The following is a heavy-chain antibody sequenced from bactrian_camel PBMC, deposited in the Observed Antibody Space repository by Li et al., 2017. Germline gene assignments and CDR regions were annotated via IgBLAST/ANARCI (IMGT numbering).Heavy chain of an antibody. CDR2: IDSGGDT. D-gene: IGHD1*01. CDR1: GYTCDVD. Sequence: HVQLVESGGGSAQAGGSLRLSCSASGYTCDVDMSWYRQAPGKEREFVSAIDSGGDTRYADSVKGRFTISRDNSKNTLYLQMNSLTPDDTAMYYCKCQWHIGLGTSFAYWGQGTQVTVS. CDR3: KCQWHIGLGTSFAY. V-gene: IGHV3S55*01. J-gene: IGHJ6*01.